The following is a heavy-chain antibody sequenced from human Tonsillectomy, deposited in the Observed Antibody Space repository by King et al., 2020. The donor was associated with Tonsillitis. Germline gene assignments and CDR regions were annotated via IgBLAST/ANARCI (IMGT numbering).Heavy chain of an antibody. D-gene: IGHD6-6*01. CDR3: ATDISIRHYGMHV. CDR1: GFTFDDYA. J-gene: IGHJ6*02. CDR2: ISWNSGSR. V-gene: IGHV3-9*01. Sequence: CAASGFTFDDYAMHWVRQAPGKGLEWVSGISWNSGSRGYADSVKGRFTISRDNAKNSLYVKMNSLSTEETALYSCATDISIRHYGMHVWGQGTTVTVSS.